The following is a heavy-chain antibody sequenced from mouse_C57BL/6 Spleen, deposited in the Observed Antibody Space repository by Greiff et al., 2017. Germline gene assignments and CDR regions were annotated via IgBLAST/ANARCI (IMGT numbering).Heavy chain of an antibody. J-gene: IGHJ3*01. D-gene: IGHD2-5*01. V-gene: IGHV3-6*01. CDR3: ARGGSNYDWFAY. Sequence: EVQLQESGPGLVKPSQSLSLTCSVTGYSITSGYYWNWIRQFPGNKLEWMGYISYDGSNNYNPSLKNRISITRDTSKNQFFLKLNSVTTEDTSTYCCARGGSNYDWFAYWGQGTLVTVSA. CDR1: GYSITSGYY. CDR2: ISYDGSN.